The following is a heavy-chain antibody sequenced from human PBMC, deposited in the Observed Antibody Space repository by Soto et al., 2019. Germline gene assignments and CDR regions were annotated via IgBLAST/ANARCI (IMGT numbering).Heavy chain of an antibody. V-gene: IGHV1-2*02. D-gene: IGHD2-15*01. CDR1: GYSFSDYY. CDR2: INCKSGDT. CDR3: ARVQVVGVTGTSAYGMDA. Sequence: QVQLVQSGAEVKKPGASVKVSCKASGYSFSDYYVHWLRQAPGQGLEWMGWINCKSGDTRFAQKFQVRVAMTRDTSTRTADMELSRRTSEDMDVYYCARVQVVGVTGTSAYGMDAWGQGTTVTFSS. J-gene: IGHJ6*02.